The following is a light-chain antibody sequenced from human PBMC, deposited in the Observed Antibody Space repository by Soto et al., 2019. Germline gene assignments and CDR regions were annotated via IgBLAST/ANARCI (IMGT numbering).Light chain of an antibody. CDR1: QSISSN. J-gene: IGKJ4*01. Sequence: EVVMTQSPATLSASPGERATLSCRASQSISSNLAWYQQKLGQAPRLLIHGASIRATGIPTRFSGSGSETDFTLTISSLQSEDVSVYYCQQYNNWPLTFGGGTKVEIK. CDR3: QQYNNWPLT. CDR2: GAS. V-gene: IGKV3D-15*01.